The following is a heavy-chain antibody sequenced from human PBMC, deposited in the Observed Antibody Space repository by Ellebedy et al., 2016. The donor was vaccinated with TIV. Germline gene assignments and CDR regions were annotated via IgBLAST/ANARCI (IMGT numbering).Heavy chain of an antibody. CDR2: IDPSDSYT. CDR3: ARLRYYDSSGYLVGYYGMDV. D-gene: IGHD3-22*01. J-gene: IGHJ6*02. V-gene: IGHV5-10-1*01. CDR1: GYSFTSYW. Sequence: GESLKISCKGSGYSFTSYWISWVRQMPGKGLEWMGRIDPSDSYTNYSPSFQGHVTISADKSISTAYLQWSSLKASDTAMYYCARLRYYDSSGYLVGYYGMDVWGQGTTVTVSS.